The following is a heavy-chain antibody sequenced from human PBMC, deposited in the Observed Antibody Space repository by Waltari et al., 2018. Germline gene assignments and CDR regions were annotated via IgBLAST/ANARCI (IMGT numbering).Heavy chain of an antibody. J-gene: IGHJ3*02. V-gene: IGHV4-61*09. CDR2: IYTSGST. CDR3: ARESITMISGAFDI. Sequence: QVQLQESGPGLVKPSQTLSLTCTVSGGSISSGSYYWSWIRQPAGKGLEWIGYIYTSGSTNYNPSLKSRVTRSVDTSKNQFSLKLSSVTAADTAVYYCARESITMISGAFDIWGQGTMVTVSS. CDR1: GGSISSGSYY. D-gene: IGHD3-22*01.